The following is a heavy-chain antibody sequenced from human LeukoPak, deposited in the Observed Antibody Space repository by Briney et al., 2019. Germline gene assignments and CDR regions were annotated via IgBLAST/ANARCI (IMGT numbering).Heavy chain of an antibody. D-gene: IGHD5-18*01. V-gene: IGHV1-2*02. CDR3: ARDKMGTYSYERGHFDY. CDR2: INPNSGGT. J-gene: IGHJ4*02. Sequence: GASVKVSCKASGYTFTGYYIHWVRQAPGQGLEWMGWINPNSGGTNYVQKFQGRVTMARDTSISTAYMELSRLTSDDTAVYYCARDKMGTYSYERGHFDYWGQGTLVTVSS. CDR1: GYTFTGYY.